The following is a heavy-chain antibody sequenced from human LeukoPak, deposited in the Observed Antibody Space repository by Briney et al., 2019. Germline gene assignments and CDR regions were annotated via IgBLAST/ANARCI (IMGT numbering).Heavy chain of an antibody. J-gene: IGHJ6*02. D-gene: IGHD3-9*01. CDR1: GFTFSSYA. CDR3: AKDAPITRCFDWLGPEGDYYYGMDV. CDR2: IGGSGGST. V-gene: IGHV3-23*01. Sequence: PGGSLRLSCAASGFTFSSYAMSWVRQAPGKGLEWVSAIGGSGGSTYYADSVKGRFTISRDNSKNTLYLQMNSLRAEDTAVYYCAKDAPITRCFDWLGPEGDYYYGMDVWGQGTTVTVSS.